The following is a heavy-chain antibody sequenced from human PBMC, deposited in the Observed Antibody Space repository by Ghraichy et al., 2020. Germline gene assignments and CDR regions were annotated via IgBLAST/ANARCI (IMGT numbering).Heavy chain of an antibody. CDR1: GDSISSSNW. Sequence: SETLSLTCDVSGDSISSSNWWTWVRHPPGKGLEWIGEIHHFGSTNYNPSLTRRVIISVDKSKNQFSLNLSSVTAADTAVYYCARAPLRWLGQFQYYYFGLDVWGQGTTVTVSS. D-gene: IGHD2-21*01. V-gene: IGHV4-4*02. CDR3: ARAPLRWLGQFQYYYFGLDV. CDR2: IHHFGST. J-gene: IGHJ6*02.